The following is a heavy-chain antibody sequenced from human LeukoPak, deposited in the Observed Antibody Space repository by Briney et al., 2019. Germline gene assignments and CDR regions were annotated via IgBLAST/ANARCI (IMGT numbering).Heavy chain of an antibody. Sequence: ASVKVSCKASGYTFTGYYMRWVRQAPGQGLEWMGWINPNSGGTNYAQKFQGRVTMTRDTSISTAYMELSRLRSDDTAVYYCARVIAAADNWFDPWGQGTLVTVSS. V-gene: IGHV1-2*02. CDR3: ARVIAAADNWFDP. D-gene: IGHD6-13*01. CDR2: INPNSGGT. J-gene: IGHJ5*02. CDR1: GYTFTGYY.